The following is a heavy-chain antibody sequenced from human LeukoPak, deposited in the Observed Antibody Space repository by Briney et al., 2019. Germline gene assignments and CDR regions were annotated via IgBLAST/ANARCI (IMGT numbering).Heavy chain of an antibody. CDR1: GFTLSDYY. Sequence: RSGGSLRLSCAASGFTLSDYYMSWIRQAPGKGLEWVSYIDSSGSTIYYADSVKGRFTISRDNAKNSLYLQMNSLRAEGTAVYYCAKGRDRIVVVTASNWGQGTLVTVSS. CDR2: IDSSGSTI. V-gene: IGHV3-11*01. J-gene: IGHJ4*02. CDR3: AKGRDRIVVVTASN. D-gene: IGHD2-21*02.